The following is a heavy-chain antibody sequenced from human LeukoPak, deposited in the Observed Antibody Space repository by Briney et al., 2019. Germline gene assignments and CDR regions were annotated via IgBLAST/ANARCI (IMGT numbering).Heavy chain of an antibody. Sequence: ASVKVSCKASGYTFTGYYIHWVRQAPGQGLEWMGWINPNSGGTNYAQKFQGRVTMTRVTSISTAYMELSRLRSDDTAVYYCARDLRYSGSYYVAYWGQGTLVTVSS. CDR2: INPNSGGT. CDR1: GYTFTGYY. CDR3: ARDLRYSGSYYVAY. J-gene: IGHJ4*02. D-gene: IGHD1-26*01. V-gene: IGHV1-2*02.